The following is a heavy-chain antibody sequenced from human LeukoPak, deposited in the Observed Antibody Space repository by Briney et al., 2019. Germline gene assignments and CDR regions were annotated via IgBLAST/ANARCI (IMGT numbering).Heavy chain of an antibody. J-gene: IGHJ4*02. CDR2: ISAYNGNT. Sequence: ASVKVSCKASGYTFTSYGISWVRQAPGQGLEWMGWISAYNGNTNYAQKLQGRVTMTTDTSTSTAYMELRSLRSDDTAVYYCAGVIYGIGKQQLFDYWGQGTLVTVSS. CDR3: AGVIYGIGKQQLFDY. CDR1: GYTFTSYG. D-gene: IGHD6-13*01. V-gene: IGHV1-18*04.